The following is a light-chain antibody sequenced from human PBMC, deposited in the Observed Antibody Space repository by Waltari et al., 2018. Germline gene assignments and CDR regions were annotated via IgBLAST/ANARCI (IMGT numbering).Light chain of an antibody. Sequence: QSALTQPASVSGSPGQSIPIPCTGTSSDVGTYQFVSWYHQHPGKVPKLIIYDATDRPSGVSSRFSGSKSGNTASLTISGLQAEDEGDYYCNSYTTSGTVVFGGGTKLTVL. V-gene: IGLV2-14*03. J-gene: IGLJ2*01. CDR1: SSDVGTYQF. CDR2: DAT. CDR3: NSYTTSGTVV.